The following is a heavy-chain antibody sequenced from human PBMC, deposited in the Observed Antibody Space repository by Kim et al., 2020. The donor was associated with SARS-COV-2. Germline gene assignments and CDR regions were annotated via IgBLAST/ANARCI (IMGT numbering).Heavy chain of an antibody. CDR2: FDPEDGET. J-gene: IGHJ6*02. CDR1: GYTLTELS. Sequence: ASVKVSCKVSGYTLTELSMHWVRQAPRKGLEWMGGFDPEDGETIYAQKFQGRVTMTEDTSTDTAYMELSSLRSEDTAVYYCATAIAVAGTTIYYYYGMDVWGQGTTVTVSS. D-gene: IGHD6-19*01. CDR3: ATAIAVAGTTIYYYYGMDV. V-gene: IGHV1-24*01.